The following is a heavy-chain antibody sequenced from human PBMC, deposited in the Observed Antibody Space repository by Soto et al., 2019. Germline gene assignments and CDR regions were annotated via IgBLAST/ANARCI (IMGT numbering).Heavy chain of an antibody. J-gene: IGHJ5*02. V-gene: IGHV1-18*04. CDR1: CYTFTSYG. CDR2: ISAYNGNT. Sequence: SVKVSCKASCYTFTSYGISWVRQAPGQGLEWMGWISAYNGNTNYAQKLQGRVTMTTDTSTSTAYMELRSLRSDDTAVYYCAREDRPLSWFDPWGQGTLVTVSS. CDR3: AREDRPLSWFDP.